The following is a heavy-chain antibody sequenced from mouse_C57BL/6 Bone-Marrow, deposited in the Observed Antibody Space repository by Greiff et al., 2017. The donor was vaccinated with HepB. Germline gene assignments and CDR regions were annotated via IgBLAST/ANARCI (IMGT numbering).Heavy chain of an antibody. D-gene: IGHD3-2*02. V-gene: IGHV1-82*01. CDR1: GYAFSSSW. J-gene: IGHJ3*01. Sequence: QVQLQQSGPELVKPGASVKISCKASGYAFSSSWMNWVKQRPGKGLEWIGRIYPGDGDTNYNGKFKGKATLTADKSSSTAYMQLSSLTSEDSAVYFCARSRGRTAQATIAYWGQGTLVTVSA. CDR3: ARSRGRTAQATIAY. CDR2: IYPGDGDT.